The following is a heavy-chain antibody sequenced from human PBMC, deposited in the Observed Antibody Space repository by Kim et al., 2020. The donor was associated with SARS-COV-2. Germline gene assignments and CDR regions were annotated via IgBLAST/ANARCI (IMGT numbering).Heavy chain of an antibody. J-gene: IGHJ4*02. CDR3: ATYSSSWLGCAY. D-gene: IGHD6-13*01. Sequence: KYYVDSVNARYTIPRDNAKNPLYLQMSSLRAEDTAVYYCATYSSSWLGCAYWGQGTLVTVSS. CDR2: K. V-gene: IGHV3-7*03.